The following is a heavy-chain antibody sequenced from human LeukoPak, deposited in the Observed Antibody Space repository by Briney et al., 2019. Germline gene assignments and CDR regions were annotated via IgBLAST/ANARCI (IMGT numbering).Heavy chain of an antibody. Sequence: PGRSLRLSCAASGFAFDDYAMHWVRQAPGKGLEWVSGISWNSGSIGYADSVKGRFTISRDNAKNSLYLQMNSLRAEDMVLYYCAKGWYDILTGFFDYWGQGTLVTVSS. V-gene: IGHV3-9*03. CDR2: ISWNSGSI. D-gene: IGHD3-9*01. CDR1: GFAFDDYA. CDR3: AKGWYDILTGFFDY. J-gene: IGHJ4*02.